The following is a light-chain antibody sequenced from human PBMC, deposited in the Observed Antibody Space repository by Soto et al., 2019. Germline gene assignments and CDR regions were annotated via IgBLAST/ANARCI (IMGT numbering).Light chain of an antibody. Sequence: SALTQPASVSGFPGQSITISCTGTSSDVGGYNHVSWYQQHPGKAPKLMIYDVSNRPSGVSNRFSGSKSGNTASLTISGLQAEDEADYYCSSYTSSSGFVFGTGTKVTVL. V-gene: IGLV2-14*01. CDR2: DVS. J-gene: IGLJ1*01. CDR1: SSDVGGYNH. CDR3: SSYTSSSGFV.